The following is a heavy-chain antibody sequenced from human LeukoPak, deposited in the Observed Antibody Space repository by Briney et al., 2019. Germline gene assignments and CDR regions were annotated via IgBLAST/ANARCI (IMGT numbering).Heavy chain of an antibody. J-gene: IGHJ3*02. V-gene: IGHV3-21*01. CDR3: ARSLCSGGSCSVAFDI. D-gene: IGHD2-15*01. CDR1: GFNFSTYS. CDR2: ISGSSIYI. Sequence: GGSLRLSCAASGFNFSTYSMSWVRQTPGKGLEWVSIISGSSIYIYYADSLKGRFTIYRDNAKNALFLQMNSLRAEDTAVYYCARSLCSGGSCSVAFDIWGQGTMVTVSS.